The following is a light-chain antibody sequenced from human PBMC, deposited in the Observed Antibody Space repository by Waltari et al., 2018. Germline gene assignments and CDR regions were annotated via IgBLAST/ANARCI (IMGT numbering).Light chain of an antibody. CDR3: QSHDSSLSGFV. V-gene: IGLV1-40*01. Sequence: QSVLTQPPSVSGAPGQRVTISCPGSSSNIGAGNDVNWYQHLPGTAPKLLIYGNSNRPSGVPDRFFGSKSGTSASLAITGLQAEDEADYYCQSHDSSLSGFVFGTGTKVTVL. CDR2: GNS. J-gene: IGLJ1*01. CDR1: SSNIGAGND.